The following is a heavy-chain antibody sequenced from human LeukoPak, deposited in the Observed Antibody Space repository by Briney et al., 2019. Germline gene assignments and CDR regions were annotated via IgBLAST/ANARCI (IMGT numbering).Heavy chain of an antibody. CDR3: ARARRFAAAGTTAFDS. CDR2: IYYCGNT. V-gene: IGHV4-30-4*08. J-gene: IGHJ3*02. D-gene: IGHD6-13*01. Sequence: SETLSLTCTVSGGSVSSGDYYWSWIRQPPGKGLEWIGYIYYCGNTYYNPSLKSRLTISVDTSKNQFSLKLTSVTAADTAVYDCARARRFAAAGTTAFDSWGQGTMVTVSS. CDR1: GGSVSSGDYY.